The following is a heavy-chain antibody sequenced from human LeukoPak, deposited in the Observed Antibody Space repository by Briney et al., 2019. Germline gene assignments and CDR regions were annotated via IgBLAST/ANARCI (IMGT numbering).Heavy chain of an antibody. Sequence: SETLSLTCTVSGGSISSYYWSWIRQPPGKGLEWIGYIYYSGSTNYNPSLKSRVTISVDTSKNQFSLKLSSVTAADTAVYYCASYSTHGWFREPGAFDIWGQGTMVTVSS. D-gene: IGHD3-10*01. CDR2: IYYSGST. J-gene: IGHJ3*02. CDR1: GGSISSYY. CDR3: ASYSTHGWFREPGAFDI. V-gene: IGHV4-59*01.